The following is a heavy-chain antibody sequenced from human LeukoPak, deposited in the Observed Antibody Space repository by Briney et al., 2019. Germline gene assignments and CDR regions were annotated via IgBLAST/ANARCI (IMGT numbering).Heavy chain of an antibody. V-gene: IGHV3-30*02. D-gene: IGHD3-22*01. Sequence: GGSLRLSCAASGFTFSSYGMHWVRQAPGKGLEWVAFIRYDGSNKYYADSVKGRFTISRDNSKNTLYLQMNSRRAEDTAVYYCATVRFLRYVSSGYISDYWGQGTLVTVSS. J-gene: IGHJ4*02. CDR2: IRYDGSNK. CDR1: GFTFSSYG. CDR3: ATVRFLRYVSSGYISDY.